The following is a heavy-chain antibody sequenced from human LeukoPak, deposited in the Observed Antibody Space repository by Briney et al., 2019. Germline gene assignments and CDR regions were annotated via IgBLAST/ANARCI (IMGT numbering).Heavy chain of an antibody. CDR2: ISGSGGTT. CDR3: AKGPRCSSTSCYSMGAFDF. D-gene: IGHD2-2*01. Sequence: PGGSLRLSCAASGFTFSSYAMTWVRQAPGKGLEWVSTISGSGGTTHYADSVQGRFTISRDNSKNTLYLQMNSLRAEDTAVYYCAKGPRCSSTSCYSMGAFDFWGQGTMVTVSS. V-gene: IGHV3-23*01. J-gene: IGHJ3*01. CDR1: GFTFSSYA.